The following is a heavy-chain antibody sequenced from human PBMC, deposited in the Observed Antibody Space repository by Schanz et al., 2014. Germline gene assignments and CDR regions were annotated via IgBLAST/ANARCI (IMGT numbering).Heavy chain of an antibody. J-gene: IGHJ1*01. D-gene: IGHD2-21*02. CDR1: GFTFSKYW. Sequence: EVQLLESGGGLVQPGGSLRLSCGGSGFTFSKYWMSWVRQAPGKGLEWVSVIYSGIGAYYADSVKDRFTVSRDNSKNTVYLQMNRLRAEDTAVYYCVKDAYCAGDCFPAEYFQHWGQGTLVTVSS. V-gene: IGHV3-66*01. CDR2: IYSGIGA. CDR3: VKDAYCAGDCFPAEYFQH.